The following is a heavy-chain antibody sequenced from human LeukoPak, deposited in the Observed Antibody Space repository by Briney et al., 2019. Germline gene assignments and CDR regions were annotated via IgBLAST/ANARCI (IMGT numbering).Heavy chain of an antibody. J-gene: IGHJ4*02. CDR3: VKRWTGTTIGQQDY. CDR2: ISSSSSYI. V-gene: IGHV3-21*01. D-gene: IGHD1-1*01. Sequence: KAGGSLRLSCAASGFTFSSYSMNWVRQAPGKGLEWVSSISSSSSYIYYADSVKGRFTISRDNSKNTLYLQMNSLRAEDMAVYYCVKRWTGTTIGQQDYWGQGTLVTVSS. CDR1: GFTFSSYS.